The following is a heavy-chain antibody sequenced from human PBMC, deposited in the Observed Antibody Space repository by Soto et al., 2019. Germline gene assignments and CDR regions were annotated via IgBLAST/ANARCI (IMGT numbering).Heavy chain of an antibody. V-gene: IGHV4-34*01. Sequence: PSETLSLTCAVYGGSFSGYYWSWIRQPPGKGLEWIGEINHSGSTNYNPSLKSRVTISVDTSKNQFSLKLSSVTAADTAVYYCARGIQYYDYVWGSYRYQYYFDYWGQGTLVTVS. CDR1: GGSFSGYY. CDR3: ARGIQYYDYVWGSYRYQYYFDY. J-gene: IGHJ4*02. CDR2: INHSGST. D-gene: IGHD3-16*02.